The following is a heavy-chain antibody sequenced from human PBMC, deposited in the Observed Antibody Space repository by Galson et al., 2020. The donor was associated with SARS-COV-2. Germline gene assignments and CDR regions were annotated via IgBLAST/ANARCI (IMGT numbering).Heavy chain of an antibody. CDR3: AKDQCGGDCSGTGSFNN. V-gene: IGHV3-33*03. J-gene: IGHJ4*02. D-gene: IGHD2-21*01. Sequence: GGSLRLSCAASGFSFSSNGMHWVRQAPGKGLEWVAVIWYDGSKTYYAGSVNGRFTISRDNSKSTVYLEMNSLRGEDTAVYYCAKDQCGGDCSGTGSFNNWGQGTLVSVSS. CDR1: GFSFSSNG. CDR2: IWYDGSKT.